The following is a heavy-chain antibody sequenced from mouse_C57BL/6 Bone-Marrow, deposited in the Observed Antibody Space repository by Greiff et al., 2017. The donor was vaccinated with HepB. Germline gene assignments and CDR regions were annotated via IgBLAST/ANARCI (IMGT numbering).Heavy chain of an antibody. CDR2: INYDGSST. D-gene: IGHD2-5*01. CDR3: AREGYYSNPYFDY. CDR1: GFTFSDYY. J-gene: IGHJ2*01. Sequence: EVNVVESEGGLVQPGSSMKLSCTASGFTFSDYYMAWVRQVPEKGLEWVANINYDGSSTYYLDSLKSRFIISRDNAKNILYLQMSSLKSEDTATYYCAREGYYSNPYFDYWGQGTTLTVSS. V-gene: IGHV5-16*01.